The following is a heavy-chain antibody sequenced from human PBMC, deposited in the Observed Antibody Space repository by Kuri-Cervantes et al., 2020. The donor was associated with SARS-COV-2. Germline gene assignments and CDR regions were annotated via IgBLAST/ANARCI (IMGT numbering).Heavy chain of an antibody. D-gene: IGHD6-19*01. CDR1: GFTFGDYA. V-gene: IGHV3-49*04. CDR3: AKDLTIAVAGFNWYFDL. J-gene: IGHJ2*01. CDR2: IRSKAYGGTT. Sequence: GESLKISCTASGFTFGDYAMSWVRQAPGKGLEWVGFIRSKAYGGTTEYAASVKGRFTISRDDSKSIAYLQMNSLKTEDTAVYYCAKDLTIAVAGFNWYFDLWGRGTLVTVSS.